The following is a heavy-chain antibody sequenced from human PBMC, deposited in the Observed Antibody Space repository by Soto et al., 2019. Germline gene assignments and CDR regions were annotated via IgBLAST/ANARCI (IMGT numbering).Heavy chain of an antibody. V-gene: IGHV5-10-1*01. CDR1: GYSFTRYW. CDR2: IDPIDSYT. CDR3: ARRAHMSRRGETFSYYYYGMDV. D-gene: IGHD3-16*01. J-gene: IGHJ6*02. Sequence: EVQLVQSGAEVKKPGESLRISCKGSGYSFTRYWISWVRQMPGKGLEWMGRIDPIDSYTNYSPSFQGHVTISADKSISTAYLQWSSLKASDTAMYYCARRAHMSRRGETFSYYYYGMDVWGQGTTVTVSS.